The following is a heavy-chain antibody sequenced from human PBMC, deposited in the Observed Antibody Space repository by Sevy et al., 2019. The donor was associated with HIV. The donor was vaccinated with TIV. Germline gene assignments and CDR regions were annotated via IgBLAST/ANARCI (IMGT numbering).Heavy chain of an antibody. CDR1: GYTFGKYP. CDR2: ISTYSRET. D-gene: IGHD3-22*01. V-gene: IGHV1-18*01. Sequence: VSVKVSCRPSGYTFGKYPITWVGQAPGQGLEWRGWISTYSRETKYPQEFQGRATMTTDGSTSTVYMELRSLRSDDTAVYYCARDSDGSGHHYMDYFDYWGQGTLVSVSS. CDR3: ARDSDGSGHHYMDYFDY. J-gene: IGHJ4*02.